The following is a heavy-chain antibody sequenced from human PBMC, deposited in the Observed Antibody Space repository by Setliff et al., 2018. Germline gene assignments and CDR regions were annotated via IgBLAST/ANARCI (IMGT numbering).Heavy chain of an antibody. D-gene: IGHD5-12*01. V-gene: IGHV4-59*01. CDR3: ARDQWVRSPPLYFSYSMDV. CDR2: KSTRGDT. CDR1: GGSIDSSF. J-gene: IGHJ6*02. Sequence: NPSETLSLTCTVSGGSIDSSFWNWIRQSPEKGLEWIGYKSTRGDTNSNPSLRSRLTMSVDTSKSQFSLNLTSVTAADTAIYFCARDQWVRSPPLYFSYSMDVWGQGTTVTVSS.